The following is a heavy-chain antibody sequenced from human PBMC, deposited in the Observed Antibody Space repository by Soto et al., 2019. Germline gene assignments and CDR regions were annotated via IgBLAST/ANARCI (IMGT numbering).Heavy chain of an antibody. CDR1: GFTFSSYG. J-gene: IGHJ6*02. V-gene: IGHV3-33*01. D-gene: IGHD3-10*01. CDR2: IWYDGSNK. CDR3: ARDYEDYYGSGRSLNV. Sequence: GGSLRFSCAASGFTFSSYGMHWVRQAPGKGLEWVAVIWYDGSNKYYADSVKGRFTISRDNSKNTLYLQMNSLRAEDTAVYYCARDYEDYYGSGRSLNVWGQGTTVTVSS.